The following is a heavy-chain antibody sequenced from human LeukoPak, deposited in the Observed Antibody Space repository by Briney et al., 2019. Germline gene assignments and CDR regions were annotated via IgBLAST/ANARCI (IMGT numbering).Heavy chain of an antibody. CDR3: ARALYYYYYMDV. J-gene: IGHJ6*03. Sequence: ASVKVPCKASGYTFTSYYMHWVRQAPGQGLEWMGIINPSGGSTSYAQKFQGRVTMTRDTSISTAYMELSRLRSDDTAVYYCARALYYYYYMDVWGKGTTVTVSS. CDR2: INPSGGST. V-gene: IGHV1-46*01. CDR1: GYTFTSYY.